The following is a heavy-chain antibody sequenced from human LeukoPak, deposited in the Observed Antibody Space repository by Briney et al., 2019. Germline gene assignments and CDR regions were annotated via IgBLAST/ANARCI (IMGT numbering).Heavy chain of an antibody. CDR1: GYSFANYW. V-gene: IGHV5-51*01. CDR2: IYPGDSDT. Sequence: GESLKISCKGSGYSFANYWIGWVRQMPGKGLEWMGIIYPGDSDTRYSPSFQGQVTISADKSISTAYLQWSSLKASDTAMYYCARVGSGWYAPFVEYFDYWGQGTLVTVSS. J-gene: IGHJ4*02. D-gene: IGHD6-19*01. CDR3: ARVGSGWYAPFVEYFDY.